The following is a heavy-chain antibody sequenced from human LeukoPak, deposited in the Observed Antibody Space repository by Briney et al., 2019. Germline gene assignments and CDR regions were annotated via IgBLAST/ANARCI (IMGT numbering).Heavy chain of an antibody. J-gene: IGHJ4*02. CDR1: GGSISSYY. Sequence: SETLSLTCTVSGGSISSYYWSWIRQPPGKGLEWIGYIYYSGSTNYNPSLKSRVTISVDPSRNQFSLKLHSVTAADTAVYYCARELTGDPNYFDYWGQGTLVTVSS. CDR3: ARELTGDPNYFDY. CDR2: IYYSGST. V-gene: IGHV4-59*12. D-gene: IGHD7-27*01.